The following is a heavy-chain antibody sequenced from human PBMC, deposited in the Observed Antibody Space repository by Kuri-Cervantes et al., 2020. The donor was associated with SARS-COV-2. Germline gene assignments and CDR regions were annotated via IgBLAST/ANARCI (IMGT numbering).Heavy chain of an antibody. J-gene: IGHJ4*02. CDR1: GFTFSSYA. D-gene: IGHD1-1*01. CDR2: IRYDGSNK. CDR3: AKEKQAGKEGLLSFDY. Sequence: LSLTCAASGFTFSSYAMSWVRQAPGKGLEWVAFIRYDGSNKYYADSVKGRFTISRDNSKNTLYLQMNSLRAEDTAVYYCAKEKQAGKEGLLSFDYWGQGTLVTVSS. V-gene: IGHV3-30*02.